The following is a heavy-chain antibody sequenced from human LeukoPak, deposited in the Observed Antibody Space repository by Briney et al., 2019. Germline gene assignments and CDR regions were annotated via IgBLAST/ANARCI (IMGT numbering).Heavy chain of an antibody. D-gene: IGHD5/OR15-5a*01. Sequence: LGALSLTCTVSGGSRSSYYWSSLRPPPGKGLEWIGYISYSEITNYNPSLKSRVTLSVDTSKNQFSLRLTSVTAADTAVYYCARDRVPDRNWFDPWGQGTLVSVSS. V-gene: IGHV4-59*01. CDR3: ARDRVPDRNWFDP. J-gene: IGHJ5*02. CDR2: ISYSEIT. CDR1: GGSRSSYY.